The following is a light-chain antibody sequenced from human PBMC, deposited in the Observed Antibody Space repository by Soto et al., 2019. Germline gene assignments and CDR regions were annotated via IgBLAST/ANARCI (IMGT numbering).Light chain of an antibody. Sequence: QSALTQPPSASGSPGQSVTLSCTGTPSYVGGSNSVSWYQQHPGKAPNLMIYDVNKRPSGVPDRFSGSKSGNTASLTVSGLQAADEAYYFCSSYAPSDVVFGGGTKLTVL. CDR3: SSYAPSDVV. CDR1: PSYVGGSNS. CDR2: DVN. V-gene: IGLV2-8*01. J-gene: IGLJ2*01.